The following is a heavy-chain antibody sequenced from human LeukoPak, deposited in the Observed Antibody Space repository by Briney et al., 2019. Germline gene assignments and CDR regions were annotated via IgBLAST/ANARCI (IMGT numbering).Heavy chain of an antibody. CDR3: AKQFSSVGYDFWSGSPNYFMDV. V-gene: IGHV4-39*01. J-gene: IGHJ6*03. CDR2: IYYTGTT. D-gene: IGHD3-3*01. CDR1: GDSISSRSFY. Sequence: PSETLSLTCTVSGDSISSRSFYWGWVRQPPGKGLEWIASIYYTGTTCYNPSLTSRVTIFVDTSKSQFSLKVDSVTASDTAVYYCAKQFSSVGYDFWSGSPNYFMDVWGKGMTVTVSS.